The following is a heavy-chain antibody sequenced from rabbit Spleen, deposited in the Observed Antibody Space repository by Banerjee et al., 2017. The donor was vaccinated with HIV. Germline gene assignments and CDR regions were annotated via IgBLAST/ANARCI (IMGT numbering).Heavy chain of an antibody. CDR3: ARETSSGWGVLSYYFNL. D-gene: IGHD4-1*01. V-gene: IGHV1S40*01. J-gene: IGHJ4*01. CDR2: IAGSSSGFT. Sequence: QSLEESGGGLVQPEGSLTLTCKASGFSFSSSDYICWVRQAPGKGLEWISCIAGSSSGFTYSATWATGRFTISKTSSTTVTLQMTSLTVADTATYFCARETSSGWGVLSYYFNLWGPGTLVTVS. CDR1: GFSFSSSDY.